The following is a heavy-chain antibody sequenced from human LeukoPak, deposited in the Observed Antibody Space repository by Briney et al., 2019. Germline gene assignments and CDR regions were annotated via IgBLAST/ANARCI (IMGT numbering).Heavy chain of an antibody. CDR2: IYYSGST. J-gene: IGHJ4*02. D-gene: IGHD6-6*01. V-gene: IGHV4-39*07. CDR1: GGSISTSSYY. CDR3: ARGSWQLAEGVY. Sequence: SETLSLTCTVSGGSISTSSYYWGWIRQPPGKGLECIGNIYYSGSTYYNPSLKSRVTISVDTSKNQFSLKLSSVTAADTAVYYCARGSWQLAEGVYWGQGTLVTVSS.